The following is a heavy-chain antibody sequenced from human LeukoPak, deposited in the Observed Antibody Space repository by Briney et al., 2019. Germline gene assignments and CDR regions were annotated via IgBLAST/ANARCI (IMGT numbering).Heavy chain of an antibody. CDR1: GGSISSYY. Sequence: PSETLSLTCTVSGGSISSYYWSWIRQPPGKGLEWIGYIYYSGSTNYNPSLKSRVTISVDTSKNQFSLKLSSVTAADTAVYYCARAVSKAAAGPIDYWGQGTLVTVSS. CDR2: IYYSGST. V-gene: IGHV4-59*01. CDR3: ARAVSKAAAGPIDY. J-gene: IGHJ4*02. D-gene: IGHD6-13*01.